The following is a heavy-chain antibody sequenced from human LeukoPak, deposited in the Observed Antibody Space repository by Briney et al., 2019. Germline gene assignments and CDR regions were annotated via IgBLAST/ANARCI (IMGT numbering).Heavy chain of an antibody. V-gene: IGHV1-8*03. D-gene: IGHD3-22*01. J-gene: IGHJ2*01. CDR3: ARGGGYYYDSSGYYIGWHFDL. CDR1: GYTFTSYD. Sequence: ASVKVPCKASGYTFTSYDINWVRQATGQGLEWMGWMNPNSGNTGYARKFQGRVTITRNTSISTAYMELSSLRSEDTAVYYCARGGGYYYDSSGYYIGWHFDLWGRGTLVTVSS. CDR2: MNPNSGNT.